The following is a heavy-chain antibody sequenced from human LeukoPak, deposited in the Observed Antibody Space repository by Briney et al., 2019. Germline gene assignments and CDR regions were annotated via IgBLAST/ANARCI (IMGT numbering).Heavy chain of an antibody. J-gene: IGHJ1*01. CDR3: ARGPETPFYFDWFYFQH. D-gene: IGHD3-9*01. V-gene: IGHV1-2*02. CDR1: GYTFTGYY. Sequence: ASVKVSCKASGYTFTGYYMHWVRQAPGQGLEWMGWINPNSGGTNYAQKFQGRVTMTRDTSISTAYMELSRLRSDDTAVYYCARGPETPFYFDWFYFQHWGQGTLVTVSS. CDR2: INPNSGGT.